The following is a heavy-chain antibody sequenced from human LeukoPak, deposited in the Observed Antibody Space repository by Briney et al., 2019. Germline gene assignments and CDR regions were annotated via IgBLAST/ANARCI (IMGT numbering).Heavy chain of an antibody. Sequence: SETLSLTCAVYGGSLSGYYWSWIRQPPGKGLEWIGYIYYSGSTNYNPSLKSRVTISVDTSKNQFSLKLSSVTAADTAVYYCAAKGDFWSGHYDYWGQGTLVTVSS. CDR3: AAKGDFWSGHYDY. CDR2: IYYSGST. J-gene: IGHJ4*02. CDR1: GGSLSGYY. V-gene: IGHV4-59*08. D-gene: IGHD3-3*01.